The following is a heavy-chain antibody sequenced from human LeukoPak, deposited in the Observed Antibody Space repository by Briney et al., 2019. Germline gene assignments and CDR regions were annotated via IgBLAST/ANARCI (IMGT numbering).Heavy chain of an antibody. CDR2: ISGSGGST. Sequence: GGSLRLSCAASGFTFDDYAMHWVRQAPGKGLEWVSAISGSGGSTYYADSVKGRFTISRDNSKNTLYLQMNSLRAEDTAVYYCAKGHSGYDYFDYWGQGTLVTVSS. D-gene: IGHD5-12*01. CDR3: AKGHSGYDYFDY. CDR1: GFTFDDYA. V-gene: IGHV3-23*01. J-gene: IGHJ4*02.